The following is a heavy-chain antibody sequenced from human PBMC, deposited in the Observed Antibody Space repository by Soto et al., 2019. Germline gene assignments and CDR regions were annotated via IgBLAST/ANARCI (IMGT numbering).Heavy chain of an antibody. V-gene: IGHV3-11*01. D-gene: IGHD3-10*01. CDR1: GFTFSDYY. CDR2: ITSSGGTI. J-gene: IGHJ4*02. Sequence: QVQLVESGGGLVKPGGSLRLSCATSGFTFSDYYMSWIRQPPGKGLEWISYITSSGGTIYYADSVKGRFNISRANSKNSLYRQMNGLRAEDTDVYYFARDPLHHGSTFDYWGQGTLVTVSS. CDR3: ARDPLHHGSTFDY.